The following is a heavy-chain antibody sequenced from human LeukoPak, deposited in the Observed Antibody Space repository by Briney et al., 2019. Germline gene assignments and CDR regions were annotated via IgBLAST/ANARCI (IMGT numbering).Heavy chain of an antibody. CDR1: GFTVSNAW. CDR2: IKSKTDGETT. D-gene: IGHD3-22*01. V-gene: IGHV3-15*01. CDR3: TTVYSDSGGFYFNYCDY. Sequence: GGSLRPSCAASGFTVSNAWMSWVRQAPGKGLEWVGRIKSKTDGETTDYAAPVKGRFTISRDDSKNTLYLQMNSLKSEDTAVYYCTTVYSDSGGFYFNYCDYWGQGTLVTVST. J-gene: IGHJ4*02.